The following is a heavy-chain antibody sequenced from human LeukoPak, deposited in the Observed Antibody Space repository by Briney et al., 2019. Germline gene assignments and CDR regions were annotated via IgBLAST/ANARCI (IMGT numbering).Heavy chain of an antibody. J-gene: IGHJ5*02. CDR1: GGSISSYY. CDR3: ARDYYGSGSYSNWFDP. Sequence: SETLSLTCTVSGGSISSYYWSWIRQPAGKRLEWIGRIYTSGSTNYNPSLRSRVTMSVDTSKNQFSLKLSSVTAADTAVYYCARDYYGSGSYSNWFDPWGQGTLVTVSS. CDR2: IYTSGST. D-gene: IGHD3-10*01. V-gene: IGHV4-4*07.